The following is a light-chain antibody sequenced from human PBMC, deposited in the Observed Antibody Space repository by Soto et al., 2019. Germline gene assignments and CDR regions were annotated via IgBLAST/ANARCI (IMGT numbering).Light chain of an antibody. CDR1: SSDVGGYDY. CDR3: SSYTSISTWL. CDR2: DVS. V-gene: IGLV2-14*03. J-gene: IGLJ2*01. Sequence: QSVLTQPASVSGSPGQSITISCTGTSSDVGGYDYVSWYQQHPGKAPKLMIYDVSDRPTEVSKRFSGSKSGNTAYLTISGLQDEDEDDYYCSSYTSISTWLFGGGTKVTVL.